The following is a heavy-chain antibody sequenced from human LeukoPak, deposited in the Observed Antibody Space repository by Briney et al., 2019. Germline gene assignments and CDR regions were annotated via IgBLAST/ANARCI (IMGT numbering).Heavy chain of an antibody. D-gene: IGHD1-1*01. CDR3: ATNNWDD. J-gene: IGHJ4*02. Sequence: QAGGSLRLSCAASGFTVSSGYMSWVRQAPGKGLEWVSVIYSGGSTKYADAVKGRFTISRDNSKNTLHLQMNSLRAEDTAVYYCATNNWDDWGQGTVVTVS. CDR2: IYSGGST. V-gene: IGHV3-66*01. CDR1: GFTVSSGY.